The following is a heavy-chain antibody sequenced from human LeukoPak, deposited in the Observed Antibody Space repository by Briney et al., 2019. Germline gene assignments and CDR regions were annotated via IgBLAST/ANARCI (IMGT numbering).Heavy chain of an antibody. Sequence: SETLSLTCTVSGGSISSYYWSWIRQPPGKGLEWIGYFYYSGSTNYNPSLKSRVTISVDTSKNQFSLKLSSVTAADTAVYYCARGDCSGGSCSYYYYYYGMDVWGQGTTVTVSS. CDR1: GGSISSYY. J-gene: IGHJ6*02. CDR3: ARGDCSGGSCSYYYYYYGMDV. CDR2: FYYSGST. V-gene: IGHV4-59*01. D-gene: IGHD2-15*01.